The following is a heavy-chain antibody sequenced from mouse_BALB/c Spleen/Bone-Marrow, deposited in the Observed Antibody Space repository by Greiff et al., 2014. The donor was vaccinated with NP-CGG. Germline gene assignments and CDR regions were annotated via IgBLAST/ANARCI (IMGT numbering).Heavy chain of an antibody. V-gene: IGHV1-4*02. J-gene: IGHJ3*01. CDR1: GYTFTTYT. CDR2: INPDSSYT. CDR3: SRKWNGNYGPAFAY. D-gene: IGHD2-1*01. Sequence: VLLVESAAELARPGASVKMSCKASGYTFTTYTMHWVKQRPGKGLEWIGYINPDSSYTEYNQNFKHKTTLTAGKSSSSAHMQLSILTSDDSAVDYCSRKWNGNYGPAFAYWGQGTLVTVSA.